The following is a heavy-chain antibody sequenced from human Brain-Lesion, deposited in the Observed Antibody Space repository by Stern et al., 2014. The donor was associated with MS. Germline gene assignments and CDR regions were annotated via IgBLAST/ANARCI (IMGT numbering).Heavy chain of an antibody. CDR3: ATLSPGAGGNYYRHFDY. CDR1: GYTLTELS. J-gene: IGHJ4*02. Sequence: DQLVESGAEVKKPGASVTVSCKVSGYTLTELSMHWVRQAPRKGLEWMGGFDPEDGETIYAQKFQGRVTMTEDTSTDTAYMELSSLRSEDTAVYYCATLSPGAGGNYYRHFDYWGQGTLVTVSS. D-gene: IGHD1-26*01. V-gene: IGHV1-24*01. CDR2: FDPEDGET.